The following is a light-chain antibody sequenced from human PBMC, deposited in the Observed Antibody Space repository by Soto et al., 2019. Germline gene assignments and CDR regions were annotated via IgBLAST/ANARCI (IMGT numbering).Light chain of an antibody. J-gene: IGLJ1*01. CDR2: SNN. CDR3: AAWDDSLNGLYV. CDR1: SSNIGSNT. Sequence: VLTQPPSASGTPGQRVTISCSGSSSNIGSNTVNWYQQLPGTAPKLLIHSNNQRPSGVPDRFSGSKSGTSASLAISGLQSEDEADYYCAAWDDSLNGLYVFGTGTKGTVL. V-gene: IGLV1-44*01.